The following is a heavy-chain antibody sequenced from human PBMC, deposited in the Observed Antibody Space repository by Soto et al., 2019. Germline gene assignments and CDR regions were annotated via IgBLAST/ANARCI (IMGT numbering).Heavy chain of an antibody. V-gene: IGHV4-30-2*01. CDR1: GGSSSSGGYS. Sequence: QLQLQESGSGLVKPSQTLSLTCAVSGGSSSSGGYSWSWIRQPPGKGLEWIGYIYHSGSTYYNPSLKSRVTLSADTSKNHFSLKLRSLTAADTAVYYCAAGGGLPRYYWGQGTLVTVSS. J-gene: IGHJ4*02. CDR3: AAGGGLPRYY. CDR2: IYHSGST. D-gene: IGHD5-12*01.